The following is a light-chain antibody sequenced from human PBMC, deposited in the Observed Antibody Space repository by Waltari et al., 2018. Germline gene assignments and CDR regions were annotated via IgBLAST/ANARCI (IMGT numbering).Light chain of an antibody. CDR1: QSVSRA. Sequence: EIVLTQSPGTLSLSPGERATLSCRASQSVSRALAWYHQNPGQAPRLLIYDASKRATAIPDRFSGSGSGTDFSLTISRLEPEDFAVYYCQHYVSLPATFGQGTKVEVK. V-gene: IGKV3-20*01. CDR3: QHYVSLPAT. J-gene: IGKJ1*01. CDR2: DAS.